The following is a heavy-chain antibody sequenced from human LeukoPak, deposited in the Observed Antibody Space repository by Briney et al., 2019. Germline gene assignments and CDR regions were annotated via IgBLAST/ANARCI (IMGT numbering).Heavy chain of an antibody. CDR1: GGSISSSSYY. CDR2: IYYSGST. D-gene: IGHD5-12*01. J-gene: IGHJ4*02. V-gene: IGHV4-39*07. CDR3: ARDIVATTRFDY. Sequence: SETLSLTCTVSGGSISSSSYYWGWIRQPPGKGLEWIGSIYYSGSTYYNPSLKSRVTISVDTSKNQFSLKLSSVTAADTAVYYCARDIVATTRFDYWGQGTLVTVSS.